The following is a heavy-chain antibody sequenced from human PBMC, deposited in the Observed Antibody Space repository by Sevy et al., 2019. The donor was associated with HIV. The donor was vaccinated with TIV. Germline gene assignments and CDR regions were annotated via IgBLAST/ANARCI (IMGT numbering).Heavy chain of an antibody. V-gene: IGHV3-30*02. CDR2: IRYDGSNK. Sequence: GESLNISCAASGFTFSTYGMHWVRQAPGKGLEWVAFIRYDGSNKYYADSVKGRFTISRDNSKNTLYLQMNSLRAEDTAVYYCAKEYSYGYYFDYWGQGTLVTVSS. J-gene: IGHJ4*02. D-gene: IGHD5-18*01. CDR3: AKEYSYGYYFDY. CDR1: GFTFSTYG.